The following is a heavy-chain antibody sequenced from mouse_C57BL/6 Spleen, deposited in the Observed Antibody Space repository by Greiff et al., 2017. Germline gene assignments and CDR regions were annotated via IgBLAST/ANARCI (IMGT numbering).Heavy chain of an antibody. D-gene: IGHD2-2*01. CDR3: ASPIYYGYDGGFAY. V-gene: IGHV1-42*01. CDR1: GYSFTGYY. CDR2: INPSTGGT. J-gene: IGHJ3*01. Sequence: SGPELVKPGASVKISCKASGYSFTGYYMNWVKQSPEKSLEWIGEINPSTGGTTYNQKFKAKATLTVDKSSSTAYMQLKSLTSEDSAVYYCASPIYYGYDGGFAYWGQGTLVTVSA.